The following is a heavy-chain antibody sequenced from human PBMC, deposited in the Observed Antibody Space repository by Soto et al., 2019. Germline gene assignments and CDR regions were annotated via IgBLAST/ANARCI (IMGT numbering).Heavy chain of an antibody. V-gene: IGHV1-69*01. CDR1: GGTFSSYA. CDR2: IIPIFGTA. CDR3: ARSRGIAGRGNWFDP. Sequence: SVKVSCNASGGTFSSYAISWVRQAPGQGLEWMGGIIPIFGTANYAQKFQGRVTITADESTSTAYMELSSLRAEDTAGYYWARSRGIAGRGNWFDPWGQGTLVTVTA. J-gene: IGHJ5*02. D-gene: IGHD6-13*01.